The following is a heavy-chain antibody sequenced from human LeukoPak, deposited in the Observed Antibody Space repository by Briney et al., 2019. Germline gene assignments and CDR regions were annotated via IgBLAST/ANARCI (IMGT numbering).Heavy chain of an antibody. D-gene: IGHD3-9*01. V-gene: IGHV5-51*01. CDR2: IYPVDSDT. Sequence: GESLKISCKGSGYSFTSYWIGWVRQMPGKGLEWMGIIYPVDSDTSSSPSFQGQFTISADKSVSTAYLQWSSLTASDTAMYYCARHHLDYDILTGYYSARGHWYFDPWGSGTLVTVSS. CDR1: GYSFTSYW. CDR3: ARHHLDYDILTGYYSARGHWYFDP. J-gene: IGHJ2*01.